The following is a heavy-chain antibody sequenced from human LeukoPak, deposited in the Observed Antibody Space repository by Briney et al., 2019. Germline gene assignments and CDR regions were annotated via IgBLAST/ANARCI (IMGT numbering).Heavy chain of an antibody. J-gene: IGHJ3*02. D-gene: IGHD3-16*02. CDR1: GFTFSSRW. CDR3: ALNGREVPSGAFDI. Sequence: PGGSLRLSCSASGFTFSSRWMSWVRQAPGKGLEWVANIKEDGSQKYYADSVKGRFTISRDNAKNSLYLQLNSLRAEDTAVYYCALNGREVPSGAFDIWGQGTMVTVSS. CDR2: IKEDGSQK. V-gene: IGHV3-7*03.